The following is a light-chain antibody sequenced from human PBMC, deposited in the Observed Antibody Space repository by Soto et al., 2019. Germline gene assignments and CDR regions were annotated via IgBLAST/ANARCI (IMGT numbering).Light chain of an antibody. CDR2: KVS. V-gene: IGKV2-30*02. J-gene: IGKJ5*01. CDR3: MQGTHWPIT. Sequence: DVVMTQSPRSLPVTLGQPASISCMSNQSLVHSDGIAYFSWFQQRPGRSPRRLIYKVSNRDSGVPARFSGSGSGTDFALKISRVEAEDVGVYYCMQGTHWPITFGQGTRLEIK. CDR1: QSLVHSDGIAY.